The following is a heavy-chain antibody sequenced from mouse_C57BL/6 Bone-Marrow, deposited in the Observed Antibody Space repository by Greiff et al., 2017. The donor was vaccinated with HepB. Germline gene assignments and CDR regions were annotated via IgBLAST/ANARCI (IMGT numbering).Heavy chain of an antibody. J-gene: IGHJ3*01. CDR1: GFTFSSYT. V-gene: IGHV5-9*01. D-gene: IGHD2-2*01. CDR2: ISGGGGNT. CDR3: ARRLGYDACFAY. Sequence: EVKLMESGGGLVKPGGSLKLSCAASGFTFSSYTMSWVRQTPEKRLEWVATISGGGGNTYYPDSVKGRFTISRDNAKNTLYLQMSSLRSEDTALYYCARRLGYDACFAYWGQGTLVTVSA.